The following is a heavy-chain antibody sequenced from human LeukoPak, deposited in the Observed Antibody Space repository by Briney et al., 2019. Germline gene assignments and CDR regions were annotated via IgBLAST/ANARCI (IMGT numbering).Heavy chain of an antibody. V-gene: IGHV4-61*02. Sequence: SETLSLTCTVSGASINSGTYYWSWIRQPAGKGLEWIGRIYTSGSTNYNPSLKSRVTISVDTSKNQFSLKLSSVTAADTAVYYCARESRTGGHDAFDIWGQGTMVTVSS. J-gene: IGHJ3*02. CDR2: IYTSGST. D-gene: IGHD4-23*01. CDR1: GASINSGTYY. CDR3: ARESRTGGHDAFDI.